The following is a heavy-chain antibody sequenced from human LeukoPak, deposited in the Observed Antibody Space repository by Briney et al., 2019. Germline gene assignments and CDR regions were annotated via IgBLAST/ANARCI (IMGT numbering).Heavy chain of an antibody. D-gene: IGHD4-17*01. CDR3: AKDQYGEAFDI. CDR1: GFTFRGYA. CDR2: IRGSESAT. V-gene: IGHV3-23*01. J-gene: IGHJ3*02. Sequence: GGSLRLSCAASGFTFRGYAMSWVRQAPGKGLEWVSVIRGSESATYYADTGKGRFTISRDNSKNTLYLQMNSLRAEDTAVYYCAKDQYGEAFDIWGPGTMVTVSS.